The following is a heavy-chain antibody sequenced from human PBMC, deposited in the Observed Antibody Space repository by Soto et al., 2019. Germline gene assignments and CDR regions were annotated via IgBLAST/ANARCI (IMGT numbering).Heavy chain of an antibody. V-gene: IGHV4-4*07. D-gene: IGHD2-15*01. CDR1: DDFISSYY. CDR2: VSTSGAT. Sequence: SETLSLTCTVSDDFISSYYWNWIRQPAGKGLEWIGRVSTSGATNYNPSLERRVTISVETSKNQFSLKLSSVTAADKAVYYCERDPSGGKFDYWVQRTLVTVSS. CDR3: ERDPSGGKFDY. J-gene: IGHJ4*02.